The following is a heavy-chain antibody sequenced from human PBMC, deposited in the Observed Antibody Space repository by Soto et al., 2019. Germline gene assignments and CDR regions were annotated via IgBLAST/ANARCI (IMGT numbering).Heavy chain of an antibody. V-gene: IGHV3-48*02. Sequence: GGSLRLSCAASGFTFSSYSMNWVRQAPGKGLEWVSYISSSSSTIYYADSVKGRFTISRDNAKNSLYLQMNSLRDEDTAVYYCARDREGDTAHYYYYGMDVWGQGTTVTVSS. CDR2: ISSSSSTI. CDR1: GFTFSSYS. CDR3: ARDREGDTAHYYYYGMDV. D-gene: IGHD5-18*01. J-gene: IGHJ6*02.